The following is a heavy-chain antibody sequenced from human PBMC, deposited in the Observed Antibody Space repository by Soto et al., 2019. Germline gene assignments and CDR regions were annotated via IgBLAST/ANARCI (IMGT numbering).Heavy chain of an antibody. Sequence: SETLSLTCTVSGGSISSSSYYWGWIRQPPGKGLEWIGSIYYSGSTYYNPSLKSRVTISVDTSKNQFSLKLSSVTAADTAVYYCARLYSSGWYFDYWGQGTLVTVSS. CDR3: ARLYSSGWYFDY. D-gene: IGHD6-19*01. CDR2: IYYSGST. J-gene: IGHJ4*02. CDR1: GGSISSSSYY. V-gene: IGHV4-39*01.